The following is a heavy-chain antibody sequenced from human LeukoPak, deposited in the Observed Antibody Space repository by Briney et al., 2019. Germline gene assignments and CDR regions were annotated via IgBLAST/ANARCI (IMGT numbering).Heavy chain of an antibody. V-gene: IGHV4-39*07. Sequence: PSETLSLTCTVSGGSISSSSYYWGWIRQPPGKGLEWIGSIYYSGSTYYNPSLKSRVAISVDTSKNQFSLNLTSVTAADTAVYYCTREITGTRGVDYWGQGILVTVSS. J-gene: IGHJ4*02. CDR2: IYYSGST. D-gene: IGHD1-7*01. CDR1: GGSISSSSYY. CDR3: TREITGTRGVDY.